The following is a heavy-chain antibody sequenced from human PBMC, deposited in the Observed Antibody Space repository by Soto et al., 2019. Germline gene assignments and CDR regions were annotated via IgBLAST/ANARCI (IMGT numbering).Heavy chain of an antibody. CDR1: VASISIISYS. Sequence: SETLSLTCTVSVASISIISYSWACIRQPPGKGLEWIGSIYYSGSTYYNPSLKSRVTISVDTSKNQFSLKLSSVTAADTAVYYCARHASSQIDYWGQGTLVTVSS. V-gene: IGHV4-39*01. J-gene: IGHJ4*02. CDR2: IYYSGST. D-gene: IGHD6-13*01. CDR3: ARHASSQIDY.